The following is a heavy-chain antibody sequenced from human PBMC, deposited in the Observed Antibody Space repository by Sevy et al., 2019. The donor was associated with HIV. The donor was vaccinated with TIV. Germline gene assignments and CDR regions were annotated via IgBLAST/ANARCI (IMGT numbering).Heavy chain of an antibody. CDR1: GYTLSELS. CDR3: ATAREYYSDNSGYLDY. J-gene: IGHJ4*02. CDR2: FDPDDGET. V-gene: IGHV1-24*01. D-gene: IGHD3-22*01. Sequence: ASVKVSCKVSGYTLSELSMHWVRQPPGKGLEWMGRFDPDDGETIYAQRFQGRVTMTADTSADTAYMELSSLRSEDTAMYYCATAREYYSDNSGYLDYWGQGTPVTVSS.